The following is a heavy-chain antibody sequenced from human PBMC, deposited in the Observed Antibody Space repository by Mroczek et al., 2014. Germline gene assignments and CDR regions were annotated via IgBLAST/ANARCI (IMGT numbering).Heavy chain of an antibody. D-gene: IGHD3-3*01. CDR2: IIPIFGTA. Sequence: QVQLVQSGAEVKKPGSSVKVSCKASGGTFSSYAISWVRQAPGQGLEWMGGIIPIFGTANYAQKFQGRVTITADESTSTAYMELSSLRSEDTAVYYCARALLDFPKGGYYYYYMDVWGKGTTVTVSS. CDR3: ARALLDFPKGGYYYYYMDV. V-gene: IGHV1-69*01. J-gene: IGHJ6*03. CDR1: GGTFSSYA.